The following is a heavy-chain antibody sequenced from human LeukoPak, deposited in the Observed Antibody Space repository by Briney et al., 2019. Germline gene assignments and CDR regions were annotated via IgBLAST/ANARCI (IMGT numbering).Heavy chain of an antibody. CDR1: GFTFSSYA. CDR3: AKDQGGY. V-gene: IGHV3-23*01. J-gene: IGHJ4*02. CDR2: IGAGGTFT. D-gene: IGHD3-16*01. Sequence: GGSLRLSCTASGFTFSSYAMNWVRQAPGKGLGWVSGIGAGGTFTYYADSVKGRFTIFRDNSRNTLYLQMNSLRAEDTAVYYCAKDQGGYWGQGTLVTVSS.